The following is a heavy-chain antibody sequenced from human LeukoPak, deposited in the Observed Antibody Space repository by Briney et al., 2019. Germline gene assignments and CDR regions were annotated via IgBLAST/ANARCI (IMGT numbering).Heavy chain of an antibody. CDR2: IWYDGSNK. CDR1: GFTFSSYG. V-gene: IGHV3-33*06. CDR3: AKWFGSSYGYLDY. J-gene: IGHJ4*02. Sequence: GRSLRLSCAASGFTFSSYGMHWVRQAPGKGLEWVAVIWYDGSNKYYADSVKGRFTISRDNSKNTLYLQMNSLRAEDTAVYYCAKWFGSSYGYLDYWGQGTLVTVSS. D-gene: IGHD5-18*01.